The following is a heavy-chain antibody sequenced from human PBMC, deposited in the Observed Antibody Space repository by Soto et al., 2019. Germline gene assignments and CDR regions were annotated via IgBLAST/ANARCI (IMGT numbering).Heavy chain of an antibody. Sequence: SETLSLTCAVYGGSFSGYYWSWIRQPPGKGLEWIGEINHSGSTNYNPSLKSRVAISVDTSKNQFSLKLSSVTAADTAVYYCARVGSGYEEFDYWGQGTLVTVSS. CDR3: ARVGSGYEEFDY. V-gene: IGHV4-34*01. D-gene: IGHD5-12*01. CDR2: INHSGST. J-gene: IGHJ4*02. CDR1: GGSFSGYY.